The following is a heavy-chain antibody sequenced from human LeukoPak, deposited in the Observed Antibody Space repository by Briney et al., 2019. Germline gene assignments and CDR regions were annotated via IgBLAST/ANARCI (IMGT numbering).Heavy chain of an antibody. CDR1: GFSLGDYA. Sequence: PGGSLRLSCEASGFSLGDYAMHWVRQIPGKGLEWVSGLTWDSGTIDYAGSVRGRFTISRDNAKNSLYLQMNTLRPEDTAIYYCAKGKSIASLWYMDVWGKGTTVIVSS. CDR3: AKGKSIASLWYMDV. J-gene: IGHJ6*03. D-gene: IGHD2-2*01. CDR2: LTWDSGTI. V-gene: IGHV3-9*01.